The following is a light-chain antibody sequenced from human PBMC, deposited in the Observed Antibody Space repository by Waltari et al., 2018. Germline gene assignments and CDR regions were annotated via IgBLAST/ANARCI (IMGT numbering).Light chain of an antibody. CDR2: GQH. J-gene: IGLJ3*02. V-gene: IGLV3-19*01. CDR1: SLRGHY. Sequence: SSELTQDPAVSVALGQTARITCQGDSLRGHYASWYQQKTGQAPILVIYGQHHRPSGIPDRFSGSSSGDTTSLTITGTQAEDEADYYCKSRNNDRGVFGGGTKLTVL. CDR3: KSRNNDRGV.